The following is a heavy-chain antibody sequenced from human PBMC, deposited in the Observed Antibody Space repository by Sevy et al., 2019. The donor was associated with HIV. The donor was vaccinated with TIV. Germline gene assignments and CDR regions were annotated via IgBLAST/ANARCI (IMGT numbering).Heavy chain of an antibody. CDR3: ARDEGGSDCSFGKLDY. V-gene: IGHV3-21*06. D-gene: IGHD1-26*01. CDR1: GFTFSYYS. CDR2: ISSAGGFI. J-gene: IGHJ4*02. Sequence: GGSLRLSCAASGFTFSYYSLTWVRQAPGKGLEWVSSISSAGGFIYYADSVKGRFTISRDSGKSSLYLQMNSLGVEDTAVYYCARDEGGSDCSFGKLDYWGQGTLVTVSS.